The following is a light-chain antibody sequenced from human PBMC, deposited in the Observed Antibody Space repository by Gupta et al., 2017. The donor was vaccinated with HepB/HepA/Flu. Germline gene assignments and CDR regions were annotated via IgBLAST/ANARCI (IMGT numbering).Light chain of an antibody. CDR3: QQHSNWPQCT. CDR1: QSVSSY. Sequence: EIVLTQSPATLSLSPGERATLSCRASQSVSSYLAWYQQKPGQAPRLLIYDGIPDFTLTISSLEPEDFAVDYCQQHSNWPQCTFGQGTKVEIK. J-gene: IGKJ2*02. CDR2: D. V-gene: IGKV3-11*01.